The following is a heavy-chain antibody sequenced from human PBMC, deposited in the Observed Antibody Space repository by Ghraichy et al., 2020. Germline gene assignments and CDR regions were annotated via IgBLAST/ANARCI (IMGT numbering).Heavy chain of an antibody. J-gene: IGHJ4*02. CDR2: ISYDGSNK. CDR1: GFTFSSYA. CDR3: AREGSVALDY. V-gene: IGHV3-30*04. Sequence: GGSLRLSCAASGFTFSSYAMHWVRQAPGKGLEWVAVISYDGSNKYYADSVKGRFTISRDNSKNTLYLQMNSLRAEDTAVYYCAREGSVALDYWGQGTLVTVSS. D-gene: IGHD6-19*01.